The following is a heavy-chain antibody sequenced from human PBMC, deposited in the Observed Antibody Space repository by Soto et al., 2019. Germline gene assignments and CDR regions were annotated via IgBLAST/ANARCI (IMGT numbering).Heavy chain of an antibody. Sequence: PGGSLRLSCAACGFTFSSYGMHWVRQAPGKGLEWVAVIWYDGSNKYYADSVKGRFTISRDNSKNTLYLQMNSLRAEDTAVYYCARAYGSGSYYLYYYYGMDVWGQGTTVTVSS. CDR3: ARAYGSGSYYLYYYYGMDV. CDR2: IWYDGSNK. D-gene: IGHD3-10*01. CDR1: GFTFSSYG. J-gene: IGHJ6*02. V-gene: IGHV3-33*01.